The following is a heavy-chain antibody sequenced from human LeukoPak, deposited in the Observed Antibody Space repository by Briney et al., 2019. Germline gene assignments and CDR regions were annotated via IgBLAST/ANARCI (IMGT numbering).Heavy chain of an antibody. CDR2: ISAYNGNT. CDR3: ARERGGTWKQLLALAHLGH. J-gene: IGHJ4*02. V-gene: IGHV1-18*01. CDR1: GYTFTSYG. Sequence: GASVKVSCKASGYTFTSYGISWVRQAPGQGLEWMGWISAYNGNTNYAQKLQGRVTMTTDTSTSTAYMELRSLRSDDTAVYYCARERGGTWKQLLALAHLGHWGQGTLVTVSS. D-gene: IGHD5-18*01.